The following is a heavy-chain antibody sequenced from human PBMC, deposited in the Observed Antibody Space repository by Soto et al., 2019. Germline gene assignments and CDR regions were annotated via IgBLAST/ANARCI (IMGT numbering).Heavy chain of an antibody. V-gene: IGHV3-74*01. CDR1: GFTFSTYW. J-gene: IGHJ5*02. CDR2: INADGTTT. Sequence: EVHLVESGGGLVQPGGCLRLSCAASGFTFSTYWMHWVRQAPGKGLVWVSRINADGTTTTYADSVKGRFTISRDNAKNTLYLQMNSLRAEDTAVYFCATVATHSYNWVDPWGQGTLVTISS. D-gene: IGHD3-3*02. CDR3: ATVATHSYNWVDP.